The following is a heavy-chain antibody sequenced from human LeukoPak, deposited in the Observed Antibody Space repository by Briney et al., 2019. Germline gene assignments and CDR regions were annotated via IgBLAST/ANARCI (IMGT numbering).Heavy chain of an antibody. Sequence: GGPLRLSCAASGFIFSSYSMNGVRQAPGEGREWVSSFSSSSSYIYYADSVKGRFTISRDNSKNTLYLQMNSLRAEDTAVYYCAREFMTGYSAFDSWGQGTMVTVSS. CDR1: GFIFSSYS. V-gene: IGHV3-21*01. D-gene: IGHD3-9*01. J-gene: IGHJ3*02. CDR2: FSSSSSYI. CDR3: AREFMTGYSAFDS.